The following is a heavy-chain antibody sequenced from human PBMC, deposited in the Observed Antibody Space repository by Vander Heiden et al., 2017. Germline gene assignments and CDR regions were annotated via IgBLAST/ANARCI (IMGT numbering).Heavy chain of an antibody. CDR1: GYTFTSYY. CDR2: INPSGGST. V-gene: IGHV1-46*01. J-gene: IGHJ3*02. Sequence: QVQLVQSGTEVKKPGASVKISCKASGYTFTSYYIHWVRQAPGQGLEWMGIINPSGGSTSYAQNFQGRVTMTRDTSTSTAYMELSSLRSEDTAVYYCSARGSYRSQNAFDIWGQGTMVTVSS. D-gene: IGHD1-26*01. CDR3: SARGSYRSQNAFDI.